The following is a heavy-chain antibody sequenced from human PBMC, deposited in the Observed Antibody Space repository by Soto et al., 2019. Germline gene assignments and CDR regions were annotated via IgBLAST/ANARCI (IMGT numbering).Heavy chain of an antibody. Sequence: QITLKESGPPLVKPTQTLTLTCTFSGLSLRTTGVGVGWVRQPPGKALEWLALLYWDDDKRYSPSLKSRLTTTKDTSETQVVLTMTSMDTVDTATYYCVQSRCGGDCLQIYSSPSYYGLEVWGQGPTVTVSS. J-gene: IGHJ6*02. CDR3: VQSRCGGDCLQIYSSPSYYGLEV. CDR2: LYWDDDK. V-gene: IGHV2-5*02. CDR1: GLSLRTTGVG. D-gene: IGHD2-21*02.